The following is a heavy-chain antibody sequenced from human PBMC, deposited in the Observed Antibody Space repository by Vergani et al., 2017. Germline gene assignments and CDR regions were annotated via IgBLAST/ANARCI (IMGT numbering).Heavy chain of an antibody. CDR1: GGSFNTYY. J-gene: IGHJ6*02. CDR2: IYFTGST. D-gene: IGHD3-9*01. Sequence: QVQLEESGPGLVKPSETMSLTCTVSGGSFNTYYWSWIRQSPGKGLEWIGYIYFTGSTNYNPSLNSRVTMSVDTSKNQFSLKLRSVTAADTAVYFCARVMYRDEASTGYRLEGMDIWGQGTRSPFP. CDR3: ARVMYRDEASTGYRLEGMDI. V-gene: IGHV4-59*13.